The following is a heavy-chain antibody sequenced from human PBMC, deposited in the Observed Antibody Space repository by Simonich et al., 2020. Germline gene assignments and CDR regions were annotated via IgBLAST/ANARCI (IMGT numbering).Heavy chain of an antibody. CDR1: GYTFTGYY. CDR2: LNPNSGGT. V-gene: IGHV1-2*02. CDR3: ARGGVQYYYYYMDV. J-gene: IGHJ6*03. D-gene: IGHD3-3*01. Sequence: QVQLVQSGAEVKKPGASVKVSCKASGYTFTGYYMHWVRQAPGQGLEWMGWLNPNSGGTNNAQKFQGRVTMTRDTSISTAYMELSRLRSDDTAVYYCARGGVQYYYYYMDVWGKGTTVTVSS.